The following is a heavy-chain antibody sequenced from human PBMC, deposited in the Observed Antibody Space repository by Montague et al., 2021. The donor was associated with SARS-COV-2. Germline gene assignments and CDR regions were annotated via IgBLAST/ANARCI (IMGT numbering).Heavy chain of an antibody. CDR2: VNSTGRT. J-gene: IGHJ4*02. V-gene: IGHV4-61*09. Sequence: TLSLTCTVSGVSINTHTYYWAWFRQPAGKGLEWIVHVNSTGRTNYDPSLRGRAVVSVDTSKQQFSLSLRSVTAADTAVYYCATDTDHDGVEYWGQGALVTVSS. CDR1: GVSINTHTYY. CDR3: ATDTDHDGVEY. D-gene: IGHD2-8*01.